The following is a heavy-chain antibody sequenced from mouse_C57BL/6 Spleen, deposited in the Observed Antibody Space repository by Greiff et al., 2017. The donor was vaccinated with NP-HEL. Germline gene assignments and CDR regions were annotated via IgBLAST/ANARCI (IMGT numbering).Heavy chain of an antibody. CDR2: FYPGSGSI. CDR1: GYTFTEYT. V-gene: IGHV1-62-2*01. J-gene: IGHJ1*03. CDR3: ARHEGVSLYYGKGYFDV. Sequence: VQRVESGAELVKPGASVKLSCKASGYTFTEYTIHWVKQRSGQGLEWIGWFYPGSGSIKYNEKFKDKATLTADKSSSTVYMELSRLTSEDSAVYFCARHEGVSLYYGKGYFDVWGTGTTVTVSS. D-gene: IGHD2-1*01.